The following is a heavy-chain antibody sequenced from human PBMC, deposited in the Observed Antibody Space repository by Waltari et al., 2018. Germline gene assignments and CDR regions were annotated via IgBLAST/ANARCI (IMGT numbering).Heavy chain of an antibody. J-gene: IGHJ3*02. Sequence: QVQLQESGPGLVKPSQTLSLTCTVSGGSISSGDYYWSWIRQPPGKGLEWIGYIYYSGSTYYHPSLKSRVTISVDTSKNQFSLKLSSVTAADTAVYYCARDKAYCGGDCYYDVGAFDIWGQGTMVTVSS. CDR3: ARDKAYCGGDCYYDVGAFDI. D-gene: IGHD2-21*01. CDR2: IYYSGST. CDR1: GGSISSGDYY. V-gene: IGHV4-30-4*08.